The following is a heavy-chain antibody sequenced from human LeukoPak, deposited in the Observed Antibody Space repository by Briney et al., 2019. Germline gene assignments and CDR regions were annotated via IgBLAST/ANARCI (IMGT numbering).Heavy chain of an antibody. D-gene: IGHD3-10*01. CDR2: ISGSGGST. J-gene: IGHJ4*02. V-gene: IGHV3-23*01. CDR1: GFTFSSYA. Sequence: SGGSLRLSCAASGFTFSSYAMSWVRQAPGKGLEWVSAISGSGGSTYYADSVKGRFTISRDNSKNTLYLQMNSLRAEDTAVYYCARGSPMLRGRPFDYWGQGTLVTVSS. CDR3: ARGSPMLRGRPFDY.